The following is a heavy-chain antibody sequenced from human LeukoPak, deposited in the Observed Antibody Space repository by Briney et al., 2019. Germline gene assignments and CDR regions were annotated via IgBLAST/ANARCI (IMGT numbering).Heavy chain of an antibody. D-gene: IGHD4-17*01. J-gene: IGHJ4*02. V-gene: IGHV3-7*01. CDR3: ARDHGDYVGDRLDS. Sequence: GGSLRLSCAASGFSFRNSWMSWVRQAPGKGLEWVANIRQDGNEIYYMDSVKGRFTISRDNAKKSLYLQMNLLRAEDTAVYYCARDHGDYVGDRLDSWGQGTLVTVSS. CDR2: IRQDGNEI. CDR1: GFSFRNSW.